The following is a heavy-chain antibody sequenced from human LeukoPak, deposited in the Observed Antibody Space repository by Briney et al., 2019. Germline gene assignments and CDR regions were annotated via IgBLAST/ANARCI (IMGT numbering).Heavy chain of an antibody. CDR1: GFTFSSYA. D-gene: IGHD3-3*01. V-gene: IGHV3-30-3*01. CDR2: ISYDGSNK. J-gene: IGHJ6*02. Sequence: GGSLRLSCAASGFTFSSYAMHWVRQAPGKGLEWVAVISYDGSNKYYADSVKGRFTISRDNSKNTLYLQMNSLRAEDTAVYCCARDLNDFWSGYYRPDYYYYGMDVWGQGTTVTVSS. CDR3: ARDLNDFWSGYYRPDYYYYGMDV.